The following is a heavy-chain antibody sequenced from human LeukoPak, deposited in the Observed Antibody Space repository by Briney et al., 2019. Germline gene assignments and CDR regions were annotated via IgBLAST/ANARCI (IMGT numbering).Heavy chain of an antibody. J-gene: IGHJ4*02. Sequence: GGSLRLSCAASGFTFSDYYRSWIRQAPGKGLEWVSYISSSGSTIYYADSVKGRFTISRDNAKNSLYLQMNSLRAEDTAVYYCAREVYYYGSGSYYIDYWGQGTLVTVSS. D-gene: IGHD3-10*01. V-gene: IGHV3-11*04. CDR2: ISSSGSTI. CDR1: GFTFSDYY. CDR3: AREVYYYGSGSYYIDY.